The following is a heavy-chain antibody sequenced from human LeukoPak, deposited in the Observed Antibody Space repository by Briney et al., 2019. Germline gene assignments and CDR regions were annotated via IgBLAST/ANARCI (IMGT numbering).Heavy chain of an antibody. D-gene: IGHD3-22*01. V-gene: IGHV3-11*04. CDR3: ARAPWTAPYYYDSSGYQPPHY. Sequence: GGSLRLSCAASGFTFSDYYMSWIRQAPGKGLEWVSYISSSGSTIYYADSVKGRFTISRDNAKNSLYLQMNSLRAEDTAVYYCARAPWTAPYYYDSSGYQPPHYWGQGTLVTVSS. J-gene: IGHJ4*02. CDR1: GFTFSDYY. CDR2: ISSSGSTI.